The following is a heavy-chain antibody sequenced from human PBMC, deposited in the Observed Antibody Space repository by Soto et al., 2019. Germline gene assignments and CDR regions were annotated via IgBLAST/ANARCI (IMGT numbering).Heavy chain of an antibody. D-gene: IGHD6-25*01. CDR2: ISYDGSNE. CDR1: GFMFSSYG. J-gene: IGHJ4*02. CDR3: AKLRHPAAGNYYFAY. V-gene: IGHV3-30*18. Sequence: QVQLVESGGGVVQPGRSLRLSCAASGFMFSSYGMHWVRQAPGKGLEWVAVISYDGSNEYYADSVKGRFAISRDNSKNTLYLQMNSLRAEDTAVYYCAKLRHPAAGNYYFAYWGRGTLVTVSS.